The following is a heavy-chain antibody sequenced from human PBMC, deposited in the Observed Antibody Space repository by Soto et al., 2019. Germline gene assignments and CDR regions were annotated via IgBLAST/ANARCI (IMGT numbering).Heavy chain of an antibody. Sequence: ASETLSLTCAVSGASISSSKWWSWVRQPPGKGLEWIGEIYHGGSANSNPSLKSRVTISLDKSKNHFSLNLSSVTAADTAVYYCARDGGRRYLDYWGQGALVTVSS. V-gene: IGHV4-4*02. J-gene: IGHJ4*02. CDR2: IYHGGSA. CDR1: GASISSSKW. CDR3: ARDGGRRYLDY.